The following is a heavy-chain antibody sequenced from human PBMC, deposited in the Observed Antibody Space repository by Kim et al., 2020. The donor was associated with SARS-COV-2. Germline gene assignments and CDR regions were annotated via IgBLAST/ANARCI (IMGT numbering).Heavy chain of an antibody. CDR2: TYYRSKWYN. CDR1: GGSVSSNSAT. V-gene: IGHV6-1*01. J-gene: IGHJ2*01. CDR3: ARGSGGSTDL. Sequence: SQTLSLTCAISGGSVSSNSATWNWIRQSPSRGLEWLGRTYYRSKWYNDYAVSVKGRITIKPDTSKNQFSLQLDSMTPEDTAVYYCARGSGGSTDLWGRGTLVTVSS. D-gene: IGHD2-8*02.